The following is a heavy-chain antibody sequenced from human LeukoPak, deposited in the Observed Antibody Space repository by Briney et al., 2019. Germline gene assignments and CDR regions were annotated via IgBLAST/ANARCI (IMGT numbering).Heavy chain of an antibody. J-gene: IGHJ4*02. Sequence: PGGSLRLSCAASGFTVSSNYMSWVRQAPGKGLEWVSVIYSDGRTYYADCVKGRFTISRDNSKNTLYLQMNSLRAEDTAVYYCARAPGGTQASSGYFDYWGQGTLVTVSS. CDR3: ARAPGGTQASSGYFDY. D-gene: IGHD3-22*01. CDR1: GFTVSSNY. CDR2: IYSDGRT. V-gene: IGHV3-53*01.